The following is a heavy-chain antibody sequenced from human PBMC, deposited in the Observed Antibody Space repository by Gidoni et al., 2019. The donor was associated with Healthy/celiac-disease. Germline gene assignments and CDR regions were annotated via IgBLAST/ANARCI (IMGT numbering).Heavy chain of an antibody. V-gene: IGHV3-49*05. Sequence: EVQLLEPGGGLVKPGRPLRLSSPASVFTFGDYAMSWCRQAPGQWLEWVGVIRNKAYGETTEYAASVKGRITISREDTKSIAYLKMDSLKAEDTAVYYCTRWVFAFDIWGQGTMVTVSS. CDR1: VFTFGDYA. CDR2: IRNKAYGETT. CDR3: TRWVFAFDI. J-gene: IGHJ3*02. D-gene: IGHD2-8*01.